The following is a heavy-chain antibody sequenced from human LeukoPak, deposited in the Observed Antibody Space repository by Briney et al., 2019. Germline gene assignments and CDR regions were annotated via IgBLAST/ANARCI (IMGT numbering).Heavy chain of an antibody. V-gene: IGHV3-33*08. CDR1: GFAFGSHW. Sequence: GGSLRLSCAASGFAFGSHWMHWVRQAPGKGLEWVAVIWYDGSNKYYVDSVKGRFTISRDNSKNTLYLQMNSLRAEDTAVYYCARGAYGSGTYHDFDIWGQGTMVTVSS. CDR2: IWYDGSNK. CDR3: ARGAYGSGTYHDFDI. D-gene: IGHD3-10*01. J-gene: IGHJ3*02.